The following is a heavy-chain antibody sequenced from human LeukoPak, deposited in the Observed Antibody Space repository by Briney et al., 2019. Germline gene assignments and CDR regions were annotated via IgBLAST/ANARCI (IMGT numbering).Heavy chain of an antibody. J-gene: IGHJ6*02. D-gene: IGHD3-9*01. CDR3: TKDYCGKFCSAV. V-gene: IGHV3-23*01. Sequence: GGSLRLSCAASGFIFTSYSMNWVRQAPGKGLKWVSTITKSGDSTYYVDSVKGRFTISRDNSKNTLYLQMNSLRAEDTAKYYCTKDYCGKFCSAVWGQGTTVTVSS. CDR1: GFIFTSYS. CDR2: ITKSGDST.